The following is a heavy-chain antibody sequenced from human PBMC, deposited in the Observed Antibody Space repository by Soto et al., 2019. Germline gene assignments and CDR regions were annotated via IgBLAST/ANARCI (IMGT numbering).Heavy chain of an antibody. D-gene: IGHD3-10*01. V-gene: IGHV4-4*02. J-gene: IGHJ4*02. Sequence: QVQLQESGPGLVKPSGTLSLTCAVSGGSISSSNWWSWVRQPPGKGLEWIGEIYHRGGTNYNPSPKRRITKTVGKSRNQFSLKLSSVTAADTAVYYCARRWGEGRVDYWGQGTLVTVSS. CDR1: GGSISSSNW. CDR2: IYHRGGT. CDR3: ARRWGEGRVDY.